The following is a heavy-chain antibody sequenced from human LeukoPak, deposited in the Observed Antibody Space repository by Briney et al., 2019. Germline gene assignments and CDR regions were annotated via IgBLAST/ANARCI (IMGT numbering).Heavy chain of an antibody. V-gene: IGHV1-69*05. Sequence: ASVKVSCKASGVTFSSYAISWVRQAPGQGLEWMGGIIPIFGTANYAQKFQGRVTITTDESTSTAYMELSSLRSEDTAVYYCARGPAGIGGSYPFDYWGQGTLVTVSS. D-gene: IGHD1-26*01. CDR3: ARGPAGIGGSYPFDY. J-gene: IGHJ4*02. CDR2: IIPIFGTA. CDR1: GVTFSSYA.